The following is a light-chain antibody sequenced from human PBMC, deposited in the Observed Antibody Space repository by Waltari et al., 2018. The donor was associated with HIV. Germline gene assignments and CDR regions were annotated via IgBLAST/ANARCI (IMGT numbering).Light chain of an antibody. CDR1: SRDVGGYNL. J-gene: IGLJ2*01. Sequence: QSALTQPAPVSGSPGQSITISCTGTSRDVGGYNLASWYQQHPGKAPKLMIYEVSKRPSGVSNRFSGSKSGNTASLTISGLQAEDEADYYCCAYAGSTTYVIFGGGTKLTVL. V-gene: IGLV2-23*02. CDR2: EVS. CDR3: CAYAGSTTYVI.